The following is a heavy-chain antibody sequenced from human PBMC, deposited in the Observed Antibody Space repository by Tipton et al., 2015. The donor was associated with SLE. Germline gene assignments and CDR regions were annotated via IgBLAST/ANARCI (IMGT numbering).Heavy chain of an antibody. V-gene: IGHV4-59*01. CDR3: ARGRRDGYNYSPLFDY. D-gene: IGHD5-24*01. Sequence: TLSLTCTVSGGSISNYYWSWLRQPPEKGLEWIGYINYSGNTNYNPSLKSRVTTSVDTSKNQLSLKLHYVTATDTAVYYCARGRRDGYNYSPLFDYWGQGTLVTVSS. J-gene: IGHJ4*02. CDR2: INYSGNT. CDR1: GGSISNYY.